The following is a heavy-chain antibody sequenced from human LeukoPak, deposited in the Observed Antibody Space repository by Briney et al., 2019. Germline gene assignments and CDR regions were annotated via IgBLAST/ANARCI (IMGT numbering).Heavy chain of an antibody. CDR1: GGTFSSYA. J-gene: IGHJ4*02. CDR3: ARGSVITMVRGVMRDFYY. D-gene: IGHD3-10*01. V-gene: IGHV1-69*05. Sequence: SVKVSCKASGGTFSSYAISWVRQAPGQGLEWMGGIIPIFGTANYAQKFQGRVTITTDGSTSTAYMELSSLSSEDTAVYYCARGSVITMVRGVMRDFYYWGQGTLVTVSS. CDR2: IIPIFGTA.